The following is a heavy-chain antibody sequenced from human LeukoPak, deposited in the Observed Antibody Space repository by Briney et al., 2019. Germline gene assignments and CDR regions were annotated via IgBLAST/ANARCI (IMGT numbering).Heavy chain of an antibody. CDR1: GFSFSDYT. V-gene: IGHV3-64*01. Sequence: TGGSLRLSCVASGFSFSDYTMHWVRQAPGKGLECVSAISSYGDNTCYANSVKGRFTISRDNSKNTLYLQMGSLRVDDMAVYYCARATNSYGGNCDFWGQGTLVTVSS. D-gene: IGHD4-23*01. CDR3: ARATNSYGGNCDF. CDR2: ISSYGDNT. J-gene: IGHJ4*02.